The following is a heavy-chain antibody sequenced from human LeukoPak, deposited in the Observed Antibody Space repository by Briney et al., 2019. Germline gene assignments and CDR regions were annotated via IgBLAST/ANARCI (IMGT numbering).Heavy chain of an antibody. D-gene: IGHD6-13*01. Sequence: SETLSLTCAVYGGSFSGYYWSWIRQPPGKGLEWIGEINHSGSTNYNPSLKSRVTISVDTSKNEFSLKLSSVTAADTAVYYCADRGEQQLVTGGYWGQGTLVTVSS. V-gene: IGHV4-34*01. CDR1: GGSFSGYY. J-gene: IGHJ4*02. CDR3: ADRGEQQLVTGGY. CDR2: INHSGST.